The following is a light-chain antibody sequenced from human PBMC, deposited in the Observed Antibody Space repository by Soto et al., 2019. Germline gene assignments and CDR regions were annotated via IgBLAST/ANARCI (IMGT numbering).Light chain of an antibody. V-gene: IGKV3-11*01. CDR3: QQRSDWPVT. CDR1: QSISKY. CDR2: DTS. Sequence: EIVLTQSPATLSLSPGEGATLSCRASQSISKYLVWYQQEPGQAPGVLIYDTSNRATGIPARFSGTGSGTDFTLTISSLEPEDFAVYYCQQRSDWPVTFGPGTKVDIK. J-gene: IGKJ3*01.